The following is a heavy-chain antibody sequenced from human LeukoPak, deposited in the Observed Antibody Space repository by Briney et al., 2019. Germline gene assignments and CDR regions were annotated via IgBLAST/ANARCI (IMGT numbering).Heavy chain of an antibody. D-gene: IGHD2-2*01. CDR2: INPNSGGT. J-gene: IGHJ5*02. CDR1: GYTFTGYY. CDR3: ARSSVVVPAASGWFDP. Sequence: GASVKVSCKASGYTFTGYYMHWVRQAPGQGLEWMGRINPNSGGTNYAQKFQGRVTMTRDTSISTAYMELSRLRSDDTAVYYCARSSVVVPAASGWFDPWGQGTLVTVSS. V-gene: IGHV1-2*06.